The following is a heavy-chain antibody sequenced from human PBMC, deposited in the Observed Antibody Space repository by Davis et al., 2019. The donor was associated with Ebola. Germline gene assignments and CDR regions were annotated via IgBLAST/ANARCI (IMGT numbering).Heavy chain of an antibody. CDR1: GFTFSSYA. V-gene: IGHV3-23*01. D-gene: IGHD6-6*01. J-gene: IGHJ3*02. CDR2: ISGSGGST. CDR3: ARDEYSSSGLVAFDI. Sequence: GESLKISCSASGFTFSSYAMSWVRQAPGKGLEWVSAISGSGGSTYYADSVKGRFTISRDNAKNSLYLQMNSLRAEDTAVYYCARDEYSSSGLVAFDIWGQGTMVTVSS.